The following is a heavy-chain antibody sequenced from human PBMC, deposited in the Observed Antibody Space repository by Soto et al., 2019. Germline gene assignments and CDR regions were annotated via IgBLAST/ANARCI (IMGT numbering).Heavy chain of an antibody. CDR2: ISGSGVST. J-gene: IGHJ4*01. Sequence: EVQLLESGGGLVQPVGSLRLSCAASGFTFSKYARSWVRQAPGKGLEWVSIISGSGVSTYYSDSVKGRFIISKDNSKNSLYLQRNSLTAEDTAVYYCASRSSGWYFDYGGHGTLVTFSS. CDR3: ASRSSGWYFDY. CDR1: GFTFSKYA. D-gene: IGHD6-19*01. V-gene: IGHV3-23*01.